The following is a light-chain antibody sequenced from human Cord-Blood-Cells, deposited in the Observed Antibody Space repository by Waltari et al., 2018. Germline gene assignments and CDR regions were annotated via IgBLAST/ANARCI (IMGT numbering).Light chain of an antibody. CDR2: DAS. J-gene: IGKJ3*01. Sequence: DIQMTQSPSSLSASVGDRVTITCQASQDISNYLNWYQKKPGKAPKLLIYDASNLETGVPSRFSGSGSGTDFTFTISSLQPEDIATYYCQQYDNLPPCTFGPGTKVDIK. V-gene: IGKV1-33*01. CDR1: QDISNY. CDR3: QQYDNLPPCT.